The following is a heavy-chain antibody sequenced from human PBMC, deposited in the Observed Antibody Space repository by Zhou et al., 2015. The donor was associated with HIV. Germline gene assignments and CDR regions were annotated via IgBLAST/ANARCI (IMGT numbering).Heavy chain of an antibody. CDR2: ITPMFETQ. D-gene: IGHD3-22*01. V-gene: IGHV1-69*06. CDR3: ARSSVNHENAFDI. CDR1: GYTFINYD. Sequence: QVQLVQSGAEVKKPGASVRVSCKASGYTFINYDINWVRQATGQGLEWMGTITPMFETQTYAERFRARLTITVDKSTTTAYMELSSLTSEDTAIYFCARSSVNHENAFDIWGQGTNVIVSP. J-gene: IGHJ3*02.